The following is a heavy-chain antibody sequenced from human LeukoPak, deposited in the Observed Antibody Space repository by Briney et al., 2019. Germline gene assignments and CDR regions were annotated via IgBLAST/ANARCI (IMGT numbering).Heavy chain of an antibody. V-gene: IGHV1-46*01. CDR2: INPSGGST. CDR3: AREAYYYDSSGSDAFDI. CDR1: GYTFTSYY. Sequence: ASVKVSCKASGYTFTSYYMHWVRQAPGQGLEWMGIINPSGGSTSYAQKFQGRVTMTRDVSTSTVYMELSSLRSEDTAVYYCAREAYYYDSSGSDAFDIWGQGTMVTVSS. D-gene: IGHD3-22*01. J-gene: IGHJ3*02.